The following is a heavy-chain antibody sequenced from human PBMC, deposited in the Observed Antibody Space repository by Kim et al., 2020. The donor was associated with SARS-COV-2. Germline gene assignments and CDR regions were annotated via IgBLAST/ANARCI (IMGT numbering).Heavy chain of an antibody. J-gene: IGHJ6*02. CDR3: ARDLSGYYGMDV. D-gene: IGHD3-10*01. V-gene: IGHV3-33*01. Sequence: KDYADSVKGRFTISRDNSKNTLYLQMNSLRAEDRAVYYCARDLSGYYGMDVWGQGTTVTVSS. CDR2: K.